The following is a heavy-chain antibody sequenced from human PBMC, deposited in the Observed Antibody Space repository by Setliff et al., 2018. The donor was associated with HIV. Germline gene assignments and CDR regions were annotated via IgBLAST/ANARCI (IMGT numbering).Heavy chain of an antibody. CDR1: GFTFSNYA. J-gene: IGHJ4*02. V-gene: IGHV3-30*03. CDR3: ARDPTIPSPDYFDH. D-gene: IGHD4-4*01. CDR2: TSFDEGIK. Sequence: LSLSCAASGFTFSNYAMSWVRQAPGKGLEWVAVTSFDEGIKYYRDSVKGRFTISRDNSKNTVYLQMNSLKTEDTAIYYCARDPTIPSPDYFDHWGQGTLVTVSS.